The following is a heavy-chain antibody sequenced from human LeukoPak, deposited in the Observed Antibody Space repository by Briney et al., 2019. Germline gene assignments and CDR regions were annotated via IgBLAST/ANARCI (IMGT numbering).Heavy chain of an antibody. CDR3: ARGRPHGNDY. Sequence: YPGGSLRLSCVASALSVSGNCMSWVRQAPGKGLEWVSVIYSDGTTYYSDSVKGRFTISRDNSKNTLYLQMNSLRAEDTAVYYCARGRPHGNDYWGQGTLVTVS. CDR2: IYSDGTT. V-gene: IGHV3-53*01. J-gene: IGHJ4*02. D-gene: IGHD4-23*01. CDR1: ALSVSGNC.